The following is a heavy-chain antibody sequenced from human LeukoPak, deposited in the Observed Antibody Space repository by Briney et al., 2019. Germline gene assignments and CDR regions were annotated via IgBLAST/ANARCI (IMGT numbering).Heavy chain of an antibody. V-gene: IGHV4-34*01. CDR1: GGSFSGYY. CDR3: AREQVLLWFGEHFDY. Sequence: SETLSLTCAVYGGSFSGYYWSWIRQPPGKGLEWIGEINHSGSTNYNPSLKSRVTISVGTSKNQFSLKLSSVTAADTAVYYCAREQVLLWFGEHFDYWGQGTLVTVSS. CDR2: INHSGST. D-gene: IGHD3-10*01. J-gene: IGHJ4*02.